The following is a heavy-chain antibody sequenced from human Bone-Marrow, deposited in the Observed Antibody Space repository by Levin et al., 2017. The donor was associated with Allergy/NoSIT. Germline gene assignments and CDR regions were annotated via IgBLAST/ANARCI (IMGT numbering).Heavy chain of an antibody. D-gene: IGHD2-2*01. Sequence: GESLKISCSASGFTFSSYAMHWVRQAPGKGLEYVSAISSNGGSTYYADSVKGRFTISRDNSKNTLYLQMSSLRAEDTAVYYCVKDRAGRPVVPAAMLDYWGQGTLVTVSS. V-gene: IGHV3-64D*06. J-gene: IGHJ4*02. CDR3: VKDRAGRPVVPAAMLDY. CDR1: GFTFSSYA. CDR2: ISSNGGST.